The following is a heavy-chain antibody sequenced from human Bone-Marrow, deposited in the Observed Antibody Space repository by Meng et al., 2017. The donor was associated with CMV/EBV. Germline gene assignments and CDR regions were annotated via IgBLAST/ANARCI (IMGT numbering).Heavy chain of an antibody. J-gene: IGHJ6*02. D-gene: IGHD3-16*01. Sequence: GESLKISCAASGFTFSSYEMNWVRQAPGKGLEWVSYISSSGSTIYYADSVKGRFTISRDNAKNSLYLQMNSLRAEDTAVYYCARLGGPLHDYYYYGMDVWGQRTTVTFSS. CDR2: ISSSGSTI. CDR1: GFTFSSYE. V-gene: IGHV3-48*03. CDR3: ARLGGPLHDYYYYGMDV.